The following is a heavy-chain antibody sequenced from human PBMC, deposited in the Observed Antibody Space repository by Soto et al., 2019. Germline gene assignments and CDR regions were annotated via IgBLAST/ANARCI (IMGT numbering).Heavy chain of an antibody. J-gene: IGHJ4*02. Sequence: EVQLVESGGGLVQPGGSLRLSCAASGFTFSSYWMSWVRQAPGKRLEWVASIKQEGSEKYYVDSVEGRFTISRDNAKNSLFLQMNGLRAEDTAVYYCAKKQWVVGDFDSWGQGTLVTVSS. V-gene: IGHV3-7*01. D-gene: IGHD6-19*01. CDR1: GFTFSSYW. CDR3: AKKQWVVGDFDS. CDR2: IKQEGSEK.